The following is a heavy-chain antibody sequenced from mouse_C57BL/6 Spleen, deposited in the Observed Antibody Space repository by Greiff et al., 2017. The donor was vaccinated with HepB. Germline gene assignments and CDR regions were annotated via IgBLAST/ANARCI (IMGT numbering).Heavy chain of an antibody. CDR3: ARNVPLSYYGSSGYFDV. CDR2: INPSSGYT. Sequence: VQLQQSGAELAKPGASVKLSCKASGYTFTSYWMHWVKQRPGQGLEWIGYINPSSGYTKYNQKFKDKATLTADKSSSTAYMQLSSLTYEDSAVYHCARNVPLSYYGSSGYFDVWGTGTTVTVSS. J-gene: IGHJ1*03. D-gene: IGHD1-1*01. CDR1: GYTFTSYW. V-gene: IGHV1-7*01.